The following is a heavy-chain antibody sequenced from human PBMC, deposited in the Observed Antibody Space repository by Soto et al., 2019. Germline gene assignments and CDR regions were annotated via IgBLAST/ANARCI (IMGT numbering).Heavy chain of an antibody. CDR1: GGSISSNIYY. Sequence: SETLSLTCTVSGGSISSNIYYGGWIRQPPGKGLEWIGNIHYSGSTYYNPSLKSRVTISVDTSKNQFSLKLSSVTAADTAVYYCARARGARYFDYWGQGTLVTVSS. D-gene: IGHD2-15*01. CDR3: ARARGARYFDY. J-gene: IGHJ4*02. CDR2: IHYSGST. V-gene: IGHV4-39*07.